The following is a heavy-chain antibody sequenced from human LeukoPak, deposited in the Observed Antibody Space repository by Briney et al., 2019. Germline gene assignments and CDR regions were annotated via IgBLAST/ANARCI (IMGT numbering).Heavy chain of an antibody. CDR2: INHSGST. V-gene: IGHV4-34*01. J-gene: IGHJ4*02. CDR1: GGSFSGYY. Sequence: SETLSLTCAVYGGSFSGYYWSWIRQPPGKGLEWIGEINHSGSTNYNPALKSRVTISVGSSKNQFSLKLSSVTAADTAVYYCARGRRDTAMVYDYWGQGTLVTVSS. D-gene: IGHD5-18*01. CDR3: ARGRRDTAMVYDY.